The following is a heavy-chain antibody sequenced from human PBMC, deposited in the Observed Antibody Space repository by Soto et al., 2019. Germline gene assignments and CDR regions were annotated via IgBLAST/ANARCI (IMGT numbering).Heavy chain of an antibody. CDR1: GGSISSGGYY. J-gene: IGHJ5*02. CDR2: IYYSGST. D-gene: IGHD2-8*01. V-gene: IGHV4-31*03. CDR3: ARGPCYWFDP. Sequence: SETLSLTCTVSGGSISSGGYYWSWIRQHPGKGLEWIGYIYYSGSTYYNPSLKSRVTISVDTSKNQFSLKLSSVTAADTAVYYCARGPCYWFDPWGQGTLVTVSS.